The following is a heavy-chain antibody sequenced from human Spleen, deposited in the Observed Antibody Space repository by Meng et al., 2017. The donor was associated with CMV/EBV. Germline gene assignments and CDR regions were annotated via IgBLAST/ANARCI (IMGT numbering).Heavy chain of an antibody. D-gene: IGHD3-16*01. Sequence: LRLSCAVSGFTVNGNYLSWIRQAPGKGLEWVSVIYSDGSTYYADSVKGRFIISRDNSKNTLHLQMNSLRPEDAAVYYCARGGGLADSWGQGTLVTVSS. V-gene: IGHV3-66*02. J-gene: IGHJ4*02. CDR2: IYSDGST. CDR1: GFTVNGNY. CDR3: ARGGGLADS.